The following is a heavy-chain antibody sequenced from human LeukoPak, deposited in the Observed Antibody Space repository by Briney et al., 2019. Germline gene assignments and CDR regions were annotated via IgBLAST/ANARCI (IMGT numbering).Heavy chain of an antibody. CDR1: GGSISSGGYC. CDR3: ARISIGGQGWFDP. CDR2: IYHSGST. Sequence: SETLSLTCAVSGGSISSGGYCWSWLRQPPGKGREGIGYIYHSGSTYYNPSLKSRVTISVDRSKNQFSLKLSSVTAADTAVYYCARISIGGQGWFDPWGQGTLVTVSS. D-gene: IGHD3-10*01. V-gene: IGHV4-30-2*01. J-gene: IGHJ5*02.